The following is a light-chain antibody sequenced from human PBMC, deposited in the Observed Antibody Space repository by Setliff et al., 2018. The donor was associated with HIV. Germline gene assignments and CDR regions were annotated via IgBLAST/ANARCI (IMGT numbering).Light chain of an antibody. CDR3: CSYAGSSYV. CDR2: EVI. J-gene: IGLJ1*01. Sequence: QSVLTQPASVSGSPGQSITISCTGTSSDIGSYSLVSWYQQHPGKVPKLKIYEVIKRPSGVSNRFSGSKSGNTASLTISGLQAEDEADYYCCSYAGSSYVFGTGTKVTVL. CDR1: SSDIGSYSL. V-gene: IGLV2-23*02.